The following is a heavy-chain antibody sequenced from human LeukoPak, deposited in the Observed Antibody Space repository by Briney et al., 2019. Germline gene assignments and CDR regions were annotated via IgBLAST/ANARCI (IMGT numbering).Heavy chain of an antibody. CDR2: IYYSGST. CDR1: GGSISSYY. D-gene: IGHD6-19*01. CDR3: ARAMRLGGYGSGAFDI. J-gene: IGHJ3*02. Sequence: PSETLSLTCTVSGGSISSYYWSWIRQPPGKGLEWIGYIYYSGSTNYSPSLKSRVTISVDTSKNQFSLKLSSVTAADTAVYYCARAMRLGGYGSGAFDIWGQGTMVTVSS. V-gene: IGHV4-59*01.